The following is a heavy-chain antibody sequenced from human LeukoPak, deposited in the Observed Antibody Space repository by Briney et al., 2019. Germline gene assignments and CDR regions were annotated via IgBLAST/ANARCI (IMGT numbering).Heavy chain of an antibody. CDR1: GFTFSSYG. D-gene: IGHD6-13*01. Sequence: SGGSLRLSCAASGFTFSSYGMHWVRQAPGKGLEWVAVIWYDGSNKYYADSVKGRFTISRDNSKNTLYLQMNSLRAEDTAVYYCARDAAAGPYYFDYWGQGTLVTVSS. CDR3: ARDAAAGPYYFDY. J-gene: IGHJ4*02. V-gene: IGHV3-33*08. CDR2: IWYDGSNK.